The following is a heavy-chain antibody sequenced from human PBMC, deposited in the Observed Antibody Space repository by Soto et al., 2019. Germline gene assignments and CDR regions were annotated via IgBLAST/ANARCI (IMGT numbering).Heavy chain of an antibody. CDR2: INSDGSST. CDR3: ARVPLPASYYYYGMDV. CDR1: XXXXXXXW. Sequence: EVQLVESGGGXXXXGGXXXXXCXAXXXXXXXXWMHXXXXAPGKGLVWVSRINSDGSSTSYADSVKGRFTISRDNAKNTLYLQMNSLRAEDTAVYYCARVPLPASYYYYGMDVWGQGTPVTVSS. V-gene: IGHV3-74*01. J-gene: IGHJ6*02.